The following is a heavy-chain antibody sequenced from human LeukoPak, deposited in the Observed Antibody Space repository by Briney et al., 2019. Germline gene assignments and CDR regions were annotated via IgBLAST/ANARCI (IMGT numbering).Heavy chain of an antibody. CDR3: AKVPENRPPGLYSFDY. V-gene: IGHV3-23*01. CDR2: ITGSGDST. Sequence: QPGGSLRLSCAASGFTFSSYAMSWVRQAPGKGLEWVSVITGSGDSTYYADSVKGRFTISRDNSKNTVFLQMNSLRAEDTAVYYCAKVPENRPPGLYSFDYWGQGTLVTVSS. CDR1: GFTFSSYA. J-gene: IGHJ4*02. D-gene: IGHD1-14*01.